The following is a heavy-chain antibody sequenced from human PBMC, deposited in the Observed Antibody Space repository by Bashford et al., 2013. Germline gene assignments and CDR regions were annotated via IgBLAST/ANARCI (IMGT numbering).Heavy chain of an antibody. CDR2: IGKNIDGGRT. Sequence: GGSLRLSCAASGFLFSKGYMDWVRQAPGKGLEWVGRIGKNIDGGRTDYAGPVRGRFAISRDNAKNTVFLQMNSLGAEDTAVYYCARGSDNTDSGFRGHDYWGQGTLVTVSS. CDR1: GFLFSKGY. V-gene: IGHV3-15*04. D-gene: IGHD5-12*01. J-gene: IGHJ4*02. CDR3: ARGSDNTDSGFRGHDY.